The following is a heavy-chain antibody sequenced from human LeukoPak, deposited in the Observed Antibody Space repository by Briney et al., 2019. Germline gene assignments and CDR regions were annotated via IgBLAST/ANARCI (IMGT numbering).Heavy chain of an antibody. CDR3: ARGPTIFGVVTHFDY. CDR1: GYTFTSYV. V-gene: IGHV1-18*01. Sequence: ASVKVSCKASGYTFTSYVISWVRQAPGQGLEWMGWISAYNGNTNYAQKLQGRVTMTTDTSTSTAYMELRSLRSDDTAVYYCARGPTIFGVVTHFDYWGQGTLVTVSS. CDR2: ISAYNGNT. D-gene: IGHD3-3*01. J-gene: IGHJ4*02.